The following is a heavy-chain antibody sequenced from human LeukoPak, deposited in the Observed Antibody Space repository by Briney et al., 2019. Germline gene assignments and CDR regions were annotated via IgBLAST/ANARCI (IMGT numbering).Heavy chain of an antibody. CDR1: RFTFSSYA. J-gene: IGHJ3*02. D-gene: IGHD2-15*01. V-gene: IGHV3-30*04. Sequence: TGRSLRLSCAASRFTFSSYAMHWVRQAPGKGLEWVAVISYDGSNTYYADSVKGRFTISRDNSKNTLYLQMNSLRAGDTAVYYCTTGGYRSGGSCYLNAFDIWGQGTMVTVSS. CDR3: TTGGYRSGGSCYLNAFDI. CDR2: ISYDGSNT.